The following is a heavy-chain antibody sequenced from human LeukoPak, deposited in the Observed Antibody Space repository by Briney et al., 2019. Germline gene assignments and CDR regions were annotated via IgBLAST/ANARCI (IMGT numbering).Heavy chain of an antibody. D-gene: IGHD6-13*01. CDR1: GYTFTNYA. CDR3: IRFNSNWYFDY. V-gene: IGHV1-3*04. CDR2: INTVNGDT. Sequence: ASVKVSCKASGYTFTNYAVHWVRQAPGQRLEWMGWINTVNGDTKYSQNFQARVTITRDTSASTAYMELGSLRSEDTAVYYCIRFNSNWYFDYWGQGTLVTVSS. J-gene: IGHJ4*02.